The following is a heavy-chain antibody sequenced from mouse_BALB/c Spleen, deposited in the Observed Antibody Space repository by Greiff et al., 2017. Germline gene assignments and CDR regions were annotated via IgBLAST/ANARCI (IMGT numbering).Heavy chain of an antibody. CDR2: IRSKSNNYAT. J-gene: IGHJ4*01. CDR3: VRLSGYYYAMDY. Sequence: EVKLVESGGGLVQPKGSLKLSCAASGFTFNTYAMNWVRQAPGKGLEWVARIRSKSNNYATYYADSVKDRFTISRDDSQSMLYLQMNNLKTEDTAMYYCVRLSGYYYAMDYWGQGTSVTVSS. V-gene: IGHV10-1*02. CDR1: GFTFNTYA.